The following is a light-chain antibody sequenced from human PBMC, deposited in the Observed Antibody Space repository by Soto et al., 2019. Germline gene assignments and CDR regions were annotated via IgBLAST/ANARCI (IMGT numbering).Light chain of an antibody. Sequence: EIVLTQSPATLSLPPGERATLSCRASPSVTNYLAWYQQKPGQPPRLLIYGAFNRAAGIPARFSGSGSGTDFTLTISSLEPEDSAVYYCQQRNIWPPVTFGQGTRLEIK. CDR2: GAF. J-gene: IGKJ5*01. CDR3: QQRNIWPPVT. V-gene: IGKV3-11*01. CDR1: PSVTNY.